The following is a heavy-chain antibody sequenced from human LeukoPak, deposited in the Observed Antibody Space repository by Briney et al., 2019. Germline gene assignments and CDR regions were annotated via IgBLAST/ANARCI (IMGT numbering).Heavy chain of an antibody. CDR2: IDWDDDK. J-gene: IGHJ4*02. CDR3: ARINVDTAMVPYFDY. V-gene: IGHV2-70*04. CDR1: GFSLGTSGMR. Sequence: SGPTLVSPTQTLTLTCTFSGFSLGTSGMRVSWIRQPPGKALEWLARIDWDDDKYCSTSLKTRLTISKATSKNQVVLTMTNMDPVDTATYYCARINVDTAMVPYFDYWGQGTLVTVSS. D-gene: IGHD5-18*01.